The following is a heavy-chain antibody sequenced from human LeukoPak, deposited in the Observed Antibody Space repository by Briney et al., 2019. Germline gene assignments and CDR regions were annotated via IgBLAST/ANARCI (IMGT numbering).Heavy chain of an antibody. CDR2: ISSSGSTI. CDR1: GFTFSSYS. Sequence: GGSLRLSCAASGFTFSSYSMNWVRQAPGKGLEWVSYISSSGSTIYYADSVKGRFTISRDNAKNSLYLQMNSLRAEDTAMYYCAAPSLYDSSGYYWALWGQGTLVTVSS. J-gene: IGHJ4*02. D-gene: IGHD3-22*01. CDR3: AAPSLYDSSGYYWAL. V-gene: IGHV3-48*04.